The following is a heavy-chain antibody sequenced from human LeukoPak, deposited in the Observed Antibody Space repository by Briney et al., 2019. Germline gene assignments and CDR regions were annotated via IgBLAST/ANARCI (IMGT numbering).Heavy chain of an antibody. CDR2: IYSGGST. D-gene: IGHD4-17*01. Sequence: PGGSLRLSCAASGFTVSSNYMSWVRQAPGKGLEWVSVIYSGGSTYYADSVKGRFTISRDNAKNTLYLQMNSLRAEDTAVYYCARVTVTTIDYWGQGTLVTVSS. CDR1: GFTVSSNY. V-gene: IGHV3-53*05. J-gene: IGHJ4*02. CDR3: ARVTVTTIDY.